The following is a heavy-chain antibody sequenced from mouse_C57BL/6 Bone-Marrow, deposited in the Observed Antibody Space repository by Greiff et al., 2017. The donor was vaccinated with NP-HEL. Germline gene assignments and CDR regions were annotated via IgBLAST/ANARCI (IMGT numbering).Heavy chain of an antibody. D-gene: IGHD1-1*01. J-gene: IGHJ2*01. CDR1: GYTFTEYT. CDR3: ARHEGVLYYGSPYFDY. Sequence: QVQLKESGAELVKPGASVKLSCKASGYTFTEYTIHWVKQRSGQGLEWIGWFYPGSGSIKYNEKFKDKATLTADKSSSTVYMELSRLTSEDSAVYFCARHEGVLYYGSPYFDYWGQGTTLTVSS. CDR2: FYPGSGSI. V-gene: IGHV1-62-2*01.